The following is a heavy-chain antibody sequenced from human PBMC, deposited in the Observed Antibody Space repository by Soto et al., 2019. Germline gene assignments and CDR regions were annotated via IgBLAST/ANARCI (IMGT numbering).Heavy chain of an antibody. D-gene: IGHD3-16*01. CDR2: IYYSGST. V-gene: IGHV4-61*05. CDR1: GGSISSSSYY. Sequence: SETLSLTCTVSGGSISSSSYYWGWIRQPPGKGLEWIGYIYYSGSTNYNPSLKSRVTISVDTSRDQFSLKLSSVTAADTAVYYCARHVAWGSGEVPLGCWGQGTLVTVSS. J-gene: IGHJ4*02. CDR3: ARHVAWGSGEVPLGC.